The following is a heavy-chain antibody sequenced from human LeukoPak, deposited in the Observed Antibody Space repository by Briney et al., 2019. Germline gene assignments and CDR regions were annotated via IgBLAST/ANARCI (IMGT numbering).Heavy chain of an antibody. D-gene: IGHD3-10*01. CDR3: TRDLTDHYSIDY. V-gene: IGHV3-30*03. Sequence: GGSLRLSCAASGFNFRSYGMQWVRQAPGKGLEWVTLISYDGTDKYYAASVRGRFTISRDNSKNTLYLQVNSLRPDDTAVYYCTRDLTDHYSIDYWGQGTLVTVSS. CDR2: ISYDGTDK. CDR1: GFNFRSYG. J-gene: IGHJ4*02.